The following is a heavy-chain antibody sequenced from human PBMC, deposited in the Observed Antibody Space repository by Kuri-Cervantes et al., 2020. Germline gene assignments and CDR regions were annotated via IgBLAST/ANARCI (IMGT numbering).Heavy chain of an antibody. CDR2: ISAYNGNT. J-gene: IGHJ4*02. Sequence: ASVKVSCKASGYTSMTYGISWVRQAPGQGLEWMGWISAYNGNTKYAQKFQGRVIMTTDTSTSTAYMELRSLRSDDTAVYYCATVYCAGVCYLPGDFDHWGQGTLVTVSS. D-gene: IGHD2-21*02. CDR3: ATVYCAGVCYLPGDFDH. V-gene: IGHV1-18*01. CDR1: GYTSMTYG.